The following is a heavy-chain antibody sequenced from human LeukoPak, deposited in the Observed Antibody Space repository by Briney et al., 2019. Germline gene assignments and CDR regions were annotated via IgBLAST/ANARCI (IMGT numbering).Heavy chain of an antibody. CDR2: INHSGST. J-gene: IGHJ5*02. CDR3: ARWYGSGFNWFDP. D-gene: IGHD6-19*01. V-gene: IGHV4-34*01. Sequence: SETLSLTCAVYGGSFSGYYWTWIRQPPGKGLEWIGQINHSGSTDYNPPLESRVTISVDTSKNQFSLRLNSVTAADTAVYYCARWYGSGFNWFDPWGQGILVTASS. CDR1: GGSFSGYY.